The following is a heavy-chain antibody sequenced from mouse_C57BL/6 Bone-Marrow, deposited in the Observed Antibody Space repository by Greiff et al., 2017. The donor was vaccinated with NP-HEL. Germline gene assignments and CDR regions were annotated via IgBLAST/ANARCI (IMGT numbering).Heavy chain of an antibody. J-gene: IGHJ2*01. V-gene: IGHV5-17*01. Sequence: EVQLVESGGGLVKPGGSLKLSCAASGFTFSDYGMHWVRQAPEKGLEWVAYISSGSSTIYYVDTVKGRFTISRDNSKNTLFLQMTSLRSEDTAMYYCARGENGYYEYWGQGTTLTVSS. D-gene: IGHD1-1*02. CDR3: ARGENGYYEY. CDR1: GFTFSDYG. CDR2: ISSGSSTI.